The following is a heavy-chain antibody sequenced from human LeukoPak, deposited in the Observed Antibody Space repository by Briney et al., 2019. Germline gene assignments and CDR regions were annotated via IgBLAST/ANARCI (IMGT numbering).Heavy chain of an antibody. CDR2: ITTNGGST. CDR1: GFTFSNFA. D-gene: IGHD6-13*01. V-gene: IGHV3-64D*06. J-gene: IGHJ3*02. Sequence: PGGSLRLSCAASGFTFSNFAMHWVRQAPGKGLEYISAITTNGGSTYYVDSVRGRFTISRDNSKNTVYLQLSSLRAEDTAVYYCVKVAAAGIGAFDIWGQGTMVTVSS. CDR3: VKVAAAGIGAFDI.